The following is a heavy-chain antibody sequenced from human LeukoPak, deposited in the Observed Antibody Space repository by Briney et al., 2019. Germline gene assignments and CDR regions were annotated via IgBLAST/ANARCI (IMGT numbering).Heavy chain of an antibody. D-gene: IGHD3-10*02. CDR2: TSSSGSTI. V-gene: IGHV3-48*03. Sequence: PGGSLRLSCAASGFTFSSYEMNWVRQAPGKGLEWVSYTSSSGSTIYYADSVKGRFTISRDNAKNSLYLQMNSLRAEDTAVYYCAELGITMIGGVWGKGTTVIISS. J-gene: IGHJ6*04. CDR1: GFTFSSYE. CDR3: AELGITMIGGV.